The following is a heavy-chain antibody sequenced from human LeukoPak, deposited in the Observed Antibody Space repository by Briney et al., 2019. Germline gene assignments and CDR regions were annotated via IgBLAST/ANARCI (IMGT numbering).Heavy chain of an antibody. Sequence: GGSLRRYCEASGFTFNNFAMSWVPQAPGKGLEWVSAISGSGGVTYYADSVKGRFTSSRDNSKNTLNLQGNSLRAADTAVYYCAKVQEMGTILPPFHYWGQGTLVTVSS. J-gene: IGHJ4*02. D-gene: IGHD5-24*01. V-gene: IGHV3-23*01. CDR1: GFTFNNFA. CDR2: ISGSGGVT. CDR3: AKVQEMGTILPPFHY.